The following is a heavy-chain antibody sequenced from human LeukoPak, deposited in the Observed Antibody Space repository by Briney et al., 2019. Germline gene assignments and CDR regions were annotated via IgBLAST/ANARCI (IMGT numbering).Heavy chain of an antibody. J-gene: IGHJ4*02. D-gene: IGHD3-22*01. Sequence: RPSETLSLTCTVSGGSISSYYWSWIRQPAGKGLEWIGRIYTSGSTNYNPSLKSRVTMSVDTSKNQFSLKLSSVTAADTAVYYCARDPRSYYYDSSGYYFYFDYWGQGTLVTVSS. CDR2: IYTSGST. CDR1: GGSISSYY. V-gene: IGHV4-4*07. CDR3: ARDPRSYYYDSSGYYFYFDY.